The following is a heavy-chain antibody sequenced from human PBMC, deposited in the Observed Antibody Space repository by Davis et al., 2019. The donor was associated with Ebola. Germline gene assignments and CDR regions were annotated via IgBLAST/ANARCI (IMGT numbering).Heavy chain of an antibody. J-gene: IGHJ4*02. V-gene: IGHV4-34*01. CDR2: INHSGST. Sequence: PSETLSLTCAVYGGSFSGYYWSWIRQPPGKGLEWIGEINHSGSTNYSPSLKSRVTISVDTSKNQFSLKLSSVTAADTAVYYCARTTVVGDFDYWGQGTLVTVSS. D-gene: IGHD1-26*01. CDR3: ARTTVVGDFDY. CDR1: GGSFSGYY.